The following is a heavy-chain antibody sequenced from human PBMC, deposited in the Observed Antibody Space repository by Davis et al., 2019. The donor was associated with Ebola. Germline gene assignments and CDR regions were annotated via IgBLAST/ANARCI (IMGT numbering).Heavy chain of an antibody. CDR3: ARFARRLDY. J-gene: IGHJ4*02. CDR2: IYYSGST. D-gene: IGHD3-10*01. Sequence: SETLSLTCFVSGGSISNYYWSWIRQPPGKGLEWNGYIYYSGSTNYNPSLKSRVTISVDTSTNQFSLKLSSVTAADTAVYYCARFARRLDYWGQGTLVTVSS. V-gene: IGHV4-59*01. CDR1: GGSISNYY.